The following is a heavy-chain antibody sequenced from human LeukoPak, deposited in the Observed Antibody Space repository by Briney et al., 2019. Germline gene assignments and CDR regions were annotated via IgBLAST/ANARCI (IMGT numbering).Heavy chain of an antibody. CDR3: ANVPRSTVSY. D-gene: IGHD2-2*01. CDR2: VNQDGTES. CDR1: GLTSINHW. Sequence: HTGGSLRLSCAASGLTSINHWMSWVRQAPGKGLEWVANVNQDGTESYYVDSVKGRFTISRDNAKSLLFLQMYNLRTEDTGVYFCANVPRSTVSYWGRGTLVTVSS. J-gene: IGHJ4*02. V-gene: IGHV3-7*01.